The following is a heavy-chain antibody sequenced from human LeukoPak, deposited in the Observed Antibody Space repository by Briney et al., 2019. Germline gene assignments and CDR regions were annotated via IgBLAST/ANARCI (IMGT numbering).Heavy chain of an antibody. J-gene: IGHJ4*02. CDR2: RYYRSKWYN. Sequence: SQTLSLTCAILVDSASSNSAAWNWLPPSPSRGIDWVRRRYYRSKWYNDYAVSVKSRITINPDTSKNQFSLQLNSVTPEDTAVYYCARAHIQGYSSGRPFDYWGQGTLVTVSS. D-gene: IGHD6-19*01. CDR3: ARAHIQGYSSGRPFDY. V-gene: IGHV6-1*01. CDR1: VDSASSNSAA.